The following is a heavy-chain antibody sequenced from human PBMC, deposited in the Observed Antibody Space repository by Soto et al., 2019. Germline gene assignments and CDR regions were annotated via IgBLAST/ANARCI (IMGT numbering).Heavy chain of an antibody. D-gene: IGHD4-17*01. CDR1: GDSVSTNGAA. J-gene: IGHJ5*02. V-gene: IGHV6-1*01. CDR2: TYYRSKWYN. Sequence: SRTLSLTCAISGDSVSTNGAAWNWIRQSPSRGLEWLGRTYYRSKWYNDYAVSVKSRITINPDTSKSQFSLQLNSVTPEDTAVYYCARDKHDYFNRGIGFDTWGQGILVTVSS. CDR3: ARDKHDYFNRGIGFDT.